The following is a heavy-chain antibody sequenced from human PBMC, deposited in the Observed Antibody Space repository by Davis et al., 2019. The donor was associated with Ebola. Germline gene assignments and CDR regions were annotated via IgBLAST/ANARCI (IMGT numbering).Heavy chain of an antibody. J-gene: IGHJ6*02. D-gene: IGHD2-2*01. V-gene: IGHV3-48*02. Sequence: GESLKISCAASGFTFSSYSMNWVRQAPGKGLEWVSYISSSSSTIYYADSVKGRFTISRDNAKNSLYLQMNSLRDEDTAVYYCARNGAVVRDYCGMDVWGQGTTVTVSS. CDR3: ARNGAVVRDYCGMDV. CDR2: ISSSSSTI. CDR1: GFTFSSYS.